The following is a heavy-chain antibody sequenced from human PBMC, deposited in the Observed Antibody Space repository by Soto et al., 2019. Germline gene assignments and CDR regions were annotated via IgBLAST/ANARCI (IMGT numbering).Heavy chain of an antibody. CDR2: INHSGST. CDR1: GGSISSSNW. D-gene: IGHD5-12*01. Sequence: SETLSLTCAVSGGSISSSNWWSWVRQPPGKGLEWIGEINHSGSTNYNPSLKSRVTISVDTSKNQFSLKLSSVTAADTAVYYCARGGEWWLRLGKIYFDYWGQGTLVTVSS. V-gene: IGHV4-4*02. CDR3: ARGGEWWLRLGKIYFDY. J-gene: IGHJ4*02.